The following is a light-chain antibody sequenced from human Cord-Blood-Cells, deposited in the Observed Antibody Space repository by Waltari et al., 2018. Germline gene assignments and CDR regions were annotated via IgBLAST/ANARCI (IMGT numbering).Light chain of an antibody. CDR3: QQSYSTPGGT. CDR2: AAS. Sequence: DIQMTQSPSSLSASVGDRVTITCRASQSISSYLNWYQQKPGKAPKLLIYAASSLQSGVPSRFSGSGSGTDFTLTISSLQPEDFATYYCQQSYSTPGGTFGPGTKV. CDR1: QSISSY. J-gene: IGKJ3*01. V-gene: IGKV1-39*01.